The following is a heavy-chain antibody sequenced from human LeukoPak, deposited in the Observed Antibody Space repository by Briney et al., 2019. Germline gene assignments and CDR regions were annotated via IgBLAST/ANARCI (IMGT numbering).Heavy chain of an antibody. CDR3: ARATGWRDAFDI. CDR1: GGSISSYY. Sequence: SETLSLTCTVSGGSISSYYWSWIRQPPGKGLEWIGYIYYSGSTNYNPSLKSRVTISIDTSKNQFSLKLSSVTAADTAVYYCARATGWRDAFDIWGQGTMVTLSS. CDR2: IYYSGST. J-gene: IGHJ3*02. D-gene: IGHD6-19*01. V-gene: IGHV4-59*01.